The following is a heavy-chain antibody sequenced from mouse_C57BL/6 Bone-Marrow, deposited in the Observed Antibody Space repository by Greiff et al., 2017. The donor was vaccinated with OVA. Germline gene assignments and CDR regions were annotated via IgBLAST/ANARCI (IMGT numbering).Heavy chain of an antibody. Sequence: QVQLKESGAELVKPGASVKISCKASGYAFSSYWMNWVKQRPGKGLEWIGQIYPGDGDTNYNGKFKGKATLTADKSSSTAYMQLSSLTSEDSAVYFCARGLLSPMDYWGQGTSVTVSS. D-gene: IGHD2-10*01. CDR1: GYAFSSYW. CDR2: IYPGDGDT. V-gene: IGHV1-80*01. CDR3: ARGLLSPMDY. J-gene: IGHJ4*01.